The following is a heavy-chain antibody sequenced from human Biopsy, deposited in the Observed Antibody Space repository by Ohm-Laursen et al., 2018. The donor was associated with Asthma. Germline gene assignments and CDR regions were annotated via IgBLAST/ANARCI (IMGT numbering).Heavy chain of an antibody. J-gene: IGHJ3*01. V-gene: IGHV1-3*01. D-gene: IGHD3-9*01. CDR1: GYTFTGYY. CDR3: ARTYYDFLTGQVNDAFAL. Sequence: ASVKVSCKASGYTFTGYYMHWVRQAPGQRLEWMGWINAGDGNTKYSQKFQGRVTITRDTSASTAYMDLRSLRSEDTAMYYCARTYYDFLTGQVNDAFALWGQGTMVTVSS. CDR2: INAGDGNT.